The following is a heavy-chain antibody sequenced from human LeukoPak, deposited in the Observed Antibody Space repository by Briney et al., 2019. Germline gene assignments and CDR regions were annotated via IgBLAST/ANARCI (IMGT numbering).Heavy chain of an antibody. J-gene: IGHJ4*02. CDR3: ARALQLWFASFDY. V-gene: IGHV3-30-3*01. Sequence: GGSLRHSCAASGFTFSSYAMHWVRQAPGKGLEWVAVISYDGSNKYYADSVKGRFTISRDNSKNTLYLQMNSLRAEDTAVYYCARALQLWFASFDYWGQGTLVTVSS. CDR1: GFTFSSYA. CDR2: ISYDGSNK. D-gene: IGHD5-18*01.